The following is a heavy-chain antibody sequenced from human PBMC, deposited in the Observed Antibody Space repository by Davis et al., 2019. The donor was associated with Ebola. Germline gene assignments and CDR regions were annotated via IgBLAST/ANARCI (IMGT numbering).Heavy chain of an antibody. CDR1: GYTFTSYG. CDR2: ISAYNGNT. V-gene: IGHV1-18*01. J-gene: IGHJ6*02. CDR3: ARDMDSSSWGGYYYYYGMDV. D-gene: IGHD6-13*01. Sequence: ASVKVSCKASGYTFTSYGISWVRQAPGQRLEWMGWISAYNGNTNYAQKLQGRVTMTTDTSTSTAYMELRSLRSDDTAVYYCARDMDSSSWGGYYYYYGMDVWGQGTTVTVSS.